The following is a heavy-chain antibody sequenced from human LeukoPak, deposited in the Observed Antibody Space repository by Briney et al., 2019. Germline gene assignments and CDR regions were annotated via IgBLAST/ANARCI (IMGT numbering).Heavy chain of an antibody. J-gene: IGHJ4*02. Sequence: PGGSLRLSCAASGFTFSSYAMHWVRQAPGKGLEWVAVISYDGSNKYYADSVKGRFTISRDNSKNTLYLQMNSLRAEDTAVYYCARDQCSGGSCYLVDNWGQGTLVTVSS. CDR3: ARDQCSGGSCYLVDN. CDR2: ISYDGSNK. V-gene: IGHV3-30*04. D-gene: IGHD2-15*01. CDR1: GFTFSSYA.